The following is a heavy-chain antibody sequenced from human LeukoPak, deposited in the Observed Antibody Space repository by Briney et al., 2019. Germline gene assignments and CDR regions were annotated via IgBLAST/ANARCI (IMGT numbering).Heavy chain of an antibody. V-gene: IGHV3-21*01. J-gene: IGHJ4*02. Sequence: GGSLRLSCAASGFNFNDSGFNWVRQAPGNGLEGVSCINKGTTYIYYSDSVQGRFTISRENSKNTVYLQMNSLRAEDTAVYYCAKSVAGGDYWGQGTLVAVSS. CDR2: INKGTTYI. CDR1: GFNFNDSG. D-gene: IGHD6-19*01. CDR3: AKSVAGGDY.